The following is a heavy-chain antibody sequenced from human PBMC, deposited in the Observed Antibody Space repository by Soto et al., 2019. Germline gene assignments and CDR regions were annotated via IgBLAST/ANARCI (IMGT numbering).Heavy chain of an antibody. J-gene: IGHJ4*02. CDR1: GDTFTDYY. D-gene: IGHD2-21*02. CDR3: ARRAHVVVVTAALDY. CDR2: VNPSGGHT. Sequence: QVQLMQSGAEVKKPGASVKVSCKASGDTFTDYYIHWVRQAPGQGLEWMGTVNPSGGHTTYAQHFLGRVTMTRDSSTGTLCDELTSPISTDTAIHYCARRAHVVVVTAALDYWGQGTLVTVSS. V-gene: IGHV1-46*01.